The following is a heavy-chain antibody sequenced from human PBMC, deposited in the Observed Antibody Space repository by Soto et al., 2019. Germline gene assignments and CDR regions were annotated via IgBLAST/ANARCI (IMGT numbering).Heavy chain of an antibody. V-gene: IGHV1-69*13. D-gene: IGHD1-26*01. CDR2: IIPIFGTA. Sequence: GASVKVSCKASGGTFSSYAISWVRQAPGQGLEWMGGIIPIFGTANYAQKFQGRVTITADESTSTAYMELSSLRSEDTAVYYCARVGSFSGSYRPRGMDVWGQGTTVT. CDR1: GGTFSSYA. J-gene: IGHJ6*02. CDR3: ARVGSFSGSYRPRGMDV.